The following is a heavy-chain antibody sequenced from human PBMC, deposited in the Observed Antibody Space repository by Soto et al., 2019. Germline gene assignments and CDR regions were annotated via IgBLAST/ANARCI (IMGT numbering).Heavy chain of an antibody. D-gene: IGHD3-16*01. CDR3: IKEARGHGYARL. Sequence: EVQLLESGGDLVHPGESLRLSCAASGFLSGNYAMDWIRQAPGTGLEWVSAISDSGVNTYYADSVKGRFTISRDNSKNALYLEMKSLRAGDTAVYYCIKEARGHGYARLWGRGTPVTVSS. CDR2: ISDSGVNT. V-gene: IGHV3-23*01. CDR1: GFLSGNYA. J-gene: IGHJ4*02.